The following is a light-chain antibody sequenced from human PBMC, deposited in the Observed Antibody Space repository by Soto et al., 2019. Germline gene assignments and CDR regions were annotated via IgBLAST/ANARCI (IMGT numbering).Light chain of an antibody. J-gene: IGKJ2*01. CDR1: QNVNSN. CDR3: QQYNNWPPEMYT. Sequence: EIVMTQSPATLSLSPGDRATLSCRASQNVNSNLAWYQQKPGQPPRLLIHSASSRAAGIPARFSGSGSGTDFTLTISSLQSEDSAVYYCQQYNNWPPEMYTFGQGTKLEIK. V-gene: IGKV3-15*01. CDR2: SAS.